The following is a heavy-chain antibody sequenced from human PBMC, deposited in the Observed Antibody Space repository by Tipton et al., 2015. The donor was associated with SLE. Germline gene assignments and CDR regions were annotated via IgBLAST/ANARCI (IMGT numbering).Heavy chain of an antibody. CDR1: GGSISSYY. CDR3: ARGQKPQYYYDSSGYYPAYYGMDV. Sequence: TLSLTCTVSGGSISSYYWSWIRQPPGKGLEWIGYIYYSGSTNYNPSLKSRVTISVDTSKNQFSLKLSSVTAADTAVYYCARGQKPQYYYDSSGYYPAYYGMDVWGQGTTVTVSS. V-gene: IGHV4-59*12. D-gene: IGHD3-22*01. CDR2: IYYSGST. J-gene: IGHJ6*02.